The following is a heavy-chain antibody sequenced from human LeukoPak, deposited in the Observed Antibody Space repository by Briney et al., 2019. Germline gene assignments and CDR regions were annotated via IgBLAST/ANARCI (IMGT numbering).Heavy chain of an antibody. J-gene: IGHJ4*02. CDR3: ARGMMDAVGYCSSTSCQSLRY. Sequence: SETLSLTCTVSGGSISSYYWSWIRQPPGKGLEWIGEINHSGSTNYNPSLKSRVTISVDTSKNQFSLKLSSVTAADTAVYYCARGMMDAVGYCSSTSCQSLRYWGQGTLVTVSS. V-gene: IGHV4-34*01. CDR2: INHSGST. D-gene: IGHD2-2*01. CDR1: GGSISSYY.